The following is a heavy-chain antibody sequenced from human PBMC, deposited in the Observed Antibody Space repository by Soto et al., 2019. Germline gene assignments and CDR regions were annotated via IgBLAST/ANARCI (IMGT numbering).Heavy chain of an antibody. D-gene: IGHD2-21*02. V-gene: IGHV3-21*01. CDR1: GFTFGTYT. CDR2: IGTSSSYI. J-gene: IGHJ6*02. Sequence: GGSLRLSCAASGFTFGTYTVNWVRQAPGRGLEWVSSIGTSSSYIYYADSVRGRFTISRDNAKDSLYLQMSSLRAEDTAVYYCARVMCGDCSTYYYYSMDVWGQGPTVTVSS. CDR3: ARVMCGDCSTYYYYSMDV.